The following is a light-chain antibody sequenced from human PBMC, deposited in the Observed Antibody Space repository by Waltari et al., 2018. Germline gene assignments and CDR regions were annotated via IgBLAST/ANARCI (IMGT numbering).Light chain of an antibody. V-gene: IGLV2-14*01. CDR3: SSYTGSSTPYV. CDR2: EVS. Sequence: QSALTQPASVSGSPGQSITIPCTGTSSDVGGYNAVSWYQQPPGKAPKLMIYEVSNRPSGVSNRFSGSKSGNTASLTISGLQAEDEADYYCSSYTGSSTPYVFGSGTKVTVL. J-gene: IGLJ1*01. CDR1: SSDVGGYNA.